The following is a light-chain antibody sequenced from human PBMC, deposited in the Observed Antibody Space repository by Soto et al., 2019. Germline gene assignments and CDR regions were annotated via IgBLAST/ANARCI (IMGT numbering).Light chain of an antibody. Sequence: IVMTQSPATLSVSPGESATLSCRASQSVRSNLAWYQQRPGQAPRLLIYDASTWATDIPARFSGSGSGTDFTLTISSLQSEDFAVYYCQHYNNWPTFGLGTKVEIK. J-gene: IGKJ1*01. CDR2: DAS. CDR3: QHYNNWPT. V-gene: IGKV3-15*01. CDR1: QSVRSN.